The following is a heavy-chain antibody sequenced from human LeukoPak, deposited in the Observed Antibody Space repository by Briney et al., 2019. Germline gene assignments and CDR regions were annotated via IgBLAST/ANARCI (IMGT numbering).Heavy chain of an antibody. CDR2: ISYDGSNK. D-gene: IGHD6-19*01. CDR1: GFTFSSYA. J-gene: IGHJ4*02. CDR3: ARDSAVAGTGYY. V-gene: IGHV3-30-3*01. Sequence: GGSLRLSCAASGFTFSSYAMHWVRQAPGKGLEWVAVISYDGSNKYYADSVKGRFTISRDNSKNTLYLQMNSLRAEDTAVYYCARDSAVAGTGYYWGEGALVTVSS.